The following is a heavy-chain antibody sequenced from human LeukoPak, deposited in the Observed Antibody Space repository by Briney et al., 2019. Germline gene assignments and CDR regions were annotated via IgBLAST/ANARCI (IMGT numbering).Heavy chain of an antibody. CDR1: GGSISSSSYY. V-gene: IGHV4-39*07. J-gene: IGHJ5*02. CDR2: IYYSGST. D-gene: IGHD6-13*01. CDR3: ARGLEQLAENWFDL. Sequence: SETLSLTCTVSGGSISSSSYYWGWIRQPPGKGLEWIGSIYYSGSTYYNPSLKSRVTISVDTSKNQFSLKLSSVTAADTAVYYCARGLEQLAENWFDLWGQGTLVTVSS.